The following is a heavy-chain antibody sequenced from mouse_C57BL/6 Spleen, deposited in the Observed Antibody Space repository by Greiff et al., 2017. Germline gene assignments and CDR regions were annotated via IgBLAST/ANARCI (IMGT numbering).Heavy chain of an antibody. Sequence: QVQLQQPGAELVRPGSSVKLSCKASGYTFTSYWMHWVKQRPIQGLEWIGNIDPSDSDTHYNQKFKDKATLTVDKSSSTAYMQLICLTSEYSAVYYCARGDYDVGFAYWGQGTLVTVSA. CDR3: ARGDYDVGFAY. J-gene: IGHJ3*01. V-gene: IGHV1-52*01. CDR1: GYTFTSYW. CDR2: IDPSDSDT. D-gene: IGHD2-4*01.